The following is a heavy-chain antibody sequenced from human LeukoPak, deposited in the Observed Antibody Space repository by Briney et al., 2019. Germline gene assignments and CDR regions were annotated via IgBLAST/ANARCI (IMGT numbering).Heavy chain of an antibody. Sequence: SETLSLTCTVSGDSISSGGYYWSWIRQHPGKGLEWIGYIYYSGSTYYNPSLKSRVTISVDTSKNQFSLKLSSVTAADTAVYYCARDTAVAGTYDYWGQGTLVTVSS. J-gene: IGHJ4*02. D-gene: IGHD6-19*01. CDR1: GDSISSGGYY. CDR3: ARDTAVAGTYDY. CDR2: IYYSGST. V-gene: IGHV4-31*03.